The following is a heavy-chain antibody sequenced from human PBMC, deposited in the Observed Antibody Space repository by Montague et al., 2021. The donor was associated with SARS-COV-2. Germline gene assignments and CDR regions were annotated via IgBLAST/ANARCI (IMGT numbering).Heavy chain of an antibody. J-gene: IGHJ4*02. CDR1: GFTFRNYW. D-gene: IGHD6-19*01. CDR3: ARGAFSNGLDK. CDR2: VNPDGTRP. Sequence: SLRLSCAASGFTFRNYWMEWVRQGPGKGLVWVSNVNPDGTRPNYXDSAKGRVTISRDNAKNTLYLQIDSLTADDTAVYYCARGAFSNGLDKWGQGTLVTVSS. V-gene: IGHV3-74*01.